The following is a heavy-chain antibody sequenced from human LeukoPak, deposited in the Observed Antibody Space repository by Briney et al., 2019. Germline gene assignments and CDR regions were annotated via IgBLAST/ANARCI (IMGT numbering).Heavy chain of an antibody. Sequence: GGSLRLSCAASAFTFSRYWTSWVRQAPGKGLEWVANINKDGSEKYYLDSVRGRFTISRDNAKNSLYLQMDSLRAEDTAVYYCARLLVYGSGAEAFDYWGQGALVTVSS. V-gene: IGHV3-7*01. CDR2: INKDGSEK. D-gene: IGHD3-10*01. CDR3: ARLLVYGSGAEAFDY. J-gene: IGHJ4*02. CDR1: AFTFSRYW.